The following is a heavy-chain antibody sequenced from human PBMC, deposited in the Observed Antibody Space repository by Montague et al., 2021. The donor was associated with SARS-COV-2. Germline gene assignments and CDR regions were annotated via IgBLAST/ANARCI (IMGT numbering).Heavy chain of an antibody. CDR1: GGSNSSYY. CDR3: ARLLGYCSSVSCYPYYGMDV. D-gene: IGHD2-2*01. Sequence: SETLSLTCTVSGGSNSSYYWTWIRQPPGKGLEWIGYFYYSGSTNYNPSLKSRVTMSVDTSKNQFSLKLSSVTAADTAVYYCARLLGYCSSVSCYPYYGMDVWGQGTTVTVSS. V-gene: IGHV4-59*08. J-gene: IGHJ6*02. CDR2: FYYSGST.